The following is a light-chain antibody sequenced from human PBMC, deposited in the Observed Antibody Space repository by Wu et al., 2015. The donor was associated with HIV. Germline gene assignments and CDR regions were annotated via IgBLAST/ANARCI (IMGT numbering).Light chain of an antibody. V-gene: IGKV3-20*01. CDR2: VAS. J-gene: IGKJ2*01. Sequence: EIVLTQSPGTLSLSPGERATLSCRASQSISSNYLAWYQQKPGQAPRLLISVASSRATGIPDRFSGSVSGTDFTLTISRLEPEDFAVYYCQQYGHSPPYTFDQGTKLEIK. CDR3: QQYGHSPPYT. CDR1: QSISSNY.